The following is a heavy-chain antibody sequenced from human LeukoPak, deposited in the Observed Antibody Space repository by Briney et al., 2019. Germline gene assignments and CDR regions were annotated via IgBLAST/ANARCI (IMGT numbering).Heavy chain of an antibody. CDR1: GFTFSSYS. D-gene: IGHD4-17*01. CDR2: ISSSSSYI. CDR3: ARDADYGDYYIDY. V-gene: IGHV3-21*01. J-gene: IGHJ4*02. Sequence: GGSLRLSCAASGFTFSSYSMNWVRQAPGKGLEWVSSISSSSSYIYYADSVKGRFTISRDNAKNSLYLQMNSLRAEDTAVYYCARDADYGDYYIDYWGQGTLVTVSS.